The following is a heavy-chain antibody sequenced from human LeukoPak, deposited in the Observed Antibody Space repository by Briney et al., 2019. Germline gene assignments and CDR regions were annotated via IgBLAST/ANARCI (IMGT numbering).Heavy chain of an antibody. CDR1: GFTFSSYA. D-gene: IGHD6-19*01. J-gene: IGHJ4*02. CDR2: ISSNGGST. V-gene: IGHV3-64D*06. CDR3: VKDWDTGWTSFDY. Sequence: PGESLRLSCSASGFTFSSYAMHWVRQAPGKGLECVSAISSNGGSTYYADSVKGRFTISRDNSKNTLYLQMSSLRAEDTAVYYCVKDWDTGWTSFDYWGQGTLVTVSS.